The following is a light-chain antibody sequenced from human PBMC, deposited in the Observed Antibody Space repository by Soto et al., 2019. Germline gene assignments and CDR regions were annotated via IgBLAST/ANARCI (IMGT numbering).Light chain of an antibody. J-gene: IGKJ1*01. CDR3: QQYGSSGT. V-gene: IGKV3-20*01. CDR2: GAS. Sequence: EIMLTHSPRTLSLSPGERATLYCRASQSVSSSYLAWYQQKPGQAPRLLIYGASSRATGIPDRFSGSGSGTDFTLTISRLEPEDFAVYYCQQYGSSGTFGQGTKVDI. CDR1: QSVSSSY.